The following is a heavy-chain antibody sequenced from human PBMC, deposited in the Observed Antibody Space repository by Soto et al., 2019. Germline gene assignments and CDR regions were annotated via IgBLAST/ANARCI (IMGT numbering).Heavy chain of an antibody. CDR1: GFTFSDYY. D-gene: IGHD4-17*01. J-gene: IGHJ3*02. CDR3: ARSPTYLYGDYDYAFDI. V-gene: IGHV3-11*01. Sequence: GGSLRLSCAASGFTFSDYYMSWIRQAPGKGLEWVSYISSSGSTIYYADSVKGRFTISRDNAKNSLYLQMNSLRAEDTAVYYCARSPTYLYGDYDYAFDIWGQGTMVTVSS. CDR2: ISSSGSTI.